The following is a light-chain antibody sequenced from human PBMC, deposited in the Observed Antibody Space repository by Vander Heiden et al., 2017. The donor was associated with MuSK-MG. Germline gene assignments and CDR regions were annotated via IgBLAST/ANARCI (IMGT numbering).Light chain of an antibody. CDR1: QSVLYSSNNKNY. CDR2: WAS. V-gene: IGKV4-1*01. Sequence: DIVMTQSPDSLAVSLGERATINCKSSQSVLYSSNNKNYLAWYQQKPGQPPKLLIYWASTRESGVPDRFSGSGSGTDFTLTISSLQAEDVAVYYCQQDYSTPLTFGGGTKVXIK. CDR3: QQDYSTPLT. J-gene: IGKJ4*01.